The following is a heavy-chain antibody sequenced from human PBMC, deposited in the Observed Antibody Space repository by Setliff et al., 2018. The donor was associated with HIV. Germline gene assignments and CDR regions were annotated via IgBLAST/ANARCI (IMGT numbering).Heavy chain of an antibody. CDR2: ISGYNGDT. CDR3: ARVPLGTASYDYYMDV. V-gene: IGHV1-18*01. D-gene: IGHD2-21*02. J-gene: IGHJ6*03. Sequence: ASVKVSCKASGYTFTTYSLHWVRQAPGQGLEWMGWISGYNGDTKYVQRLQNRVTLTTDTSTNTAYMELRSLRSEDTAVYYCARVPLGTASYDYYMDVWGKGTTVTVSS. CDR1: GYTFTTYS.